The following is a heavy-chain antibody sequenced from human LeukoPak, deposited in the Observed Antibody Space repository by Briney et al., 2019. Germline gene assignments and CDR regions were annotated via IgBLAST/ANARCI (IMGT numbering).Heavy chain of an antibody. D-gene: IGHD1-26*01. CDR3: ARVIEGATGSDY. Sequence: GGSLRLSCIASGFSFSNYWMHWVRQPPGKGLVWVSRISDDGYNIQYADSVKGRFIISRDNAKNTLYLQMNSLRAEDTAVYYRARVIEGATGSDYWGQGTLVTVSS. V-gene: IGHV3-74*01. CDR2: ISDDGYNI. J-gene: IGHJ4*02. CDR1: GFSFSNYW.